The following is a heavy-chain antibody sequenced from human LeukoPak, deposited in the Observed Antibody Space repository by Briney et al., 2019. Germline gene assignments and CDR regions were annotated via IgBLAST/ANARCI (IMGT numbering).Heavy chain of an antibody. CDR2: INSDGSST. Sequence: GGSLRLSCAASGFTFNNYAMSWVRQAPGKGLVWVSRINSDGSSTSYADSVKGRFTISRDNAKNTLYLQMNSLRAEDTAVYYCAKLHNGGDGGGYWGQGTLVTVSS. CDR3: AKLHNGGDGGGY. J-gene: IGHJ4*02. CDR1: GFTFNNYA. D-gene: IGHD2-21*02. V-gene: IGHV3-74*01.